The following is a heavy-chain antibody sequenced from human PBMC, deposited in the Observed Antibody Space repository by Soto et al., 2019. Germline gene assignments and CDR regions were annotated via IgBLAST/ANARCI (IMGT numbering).Heavy chain of an antibody. CDR3: ARQPRILTGYSGHFDY. J-gene: IGHJ4*02. V-gene: IGHV4-59*08. CDR2: IYHSGTT. D-gene: IGHD3-9*01. CDR1: RGSIRRNY. Sequence: PSETLSLTWTGSRGSIRRNYWTCFRQPPGKRLECSEYIYHSGTTTYTPSLKSRLTFSLDTSKNQSSLRLSSVTAADTAVYYCARQPRILTGYSGHFDYWGQGTLVTVSS.